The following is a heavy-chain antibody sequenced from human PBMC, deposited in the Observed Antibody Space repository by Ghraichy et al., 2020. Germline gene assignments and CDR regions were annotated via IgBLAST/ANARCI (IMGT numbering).Heavy chain of an antibody. CDR2: ISGSGGST. Sequence: GGSLRLSCAASGFTFSKYTMNWVRQAPGKGLEWVSAISGSGGSTYYADSVKGRFTISRDNSKNTLYLQMNSLRAEDTAVYYCGMGGFYYYYMDVCGKGTTVTVSS. CDR1: GFTFSKYT. CDR3: GMGGFYYYYMDV. D-gene: IGHD1-26*01. J-gene: IGHJ6*03. V-gene: IGHV3-23*01.